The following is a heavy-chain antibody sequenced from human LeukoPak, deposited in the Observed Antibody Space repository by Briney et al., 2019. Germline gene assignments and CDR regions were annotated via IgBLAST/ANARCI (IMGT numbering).Heavy chain of an antibody. CDR3: ANHYDFHYGMDV. Sequence: SGGSLRLSCAASGFTFSSYAMSWVRQAPGKGLEWVSAISGSGGSTYYADSVKGRFTISRDNSKNTLYLQLNSLRAEDTAIYYCANHYDFHYGMDVWGQGTTVTVSS. CDR2: ISGSGGST. V-gene: IGHV3-23*01. CDR1: GFTFSSYA. D-gene: IGHD3-3*01. J-gene: IGHJ6*02.